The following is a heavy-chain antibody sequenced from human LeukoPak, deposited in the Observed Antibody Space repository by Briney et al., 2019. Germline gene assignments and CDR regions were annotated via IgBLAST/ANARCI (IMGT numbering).Heavy chain of an antibody. CDR1: GYTFTSYG. D-gene: IGHD2-2*01. V-gene: IGHV1-18*01. CDR3: ARDWNIVVVPAAPPRYYGMDV. Sequence: GASVKVSCKASGYTFTSYGISWVRQAPGQGLEWMGWISAYNGNTNYAQKLRGRVTMTTDTSTSTAYMELRSLRSDGTAVYYCARDWNIVVVPAAPPRYYGMDVWGQGTTVTVSS. J-gene: IGHJ6*02. CDR2: ISAYNGNT.